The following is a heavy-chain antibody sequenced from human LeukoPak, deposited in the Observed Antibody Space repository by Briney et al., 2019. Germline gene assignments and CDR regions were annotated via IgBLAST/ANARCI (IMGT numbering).Heavy chain of an antibody. V-gene: IGHV5-51*01. CDR3: ASRTGSYYPFDS. Sequence: RGESLKISCKGSGYSFSDYYIDWVRQMPGKGLEWMGVMYPGGSDIRYSPPFQGQVTISADKSIDTAYLQWSSLKASDSAMYYCASRTGSYYPFDSWGQGTLVTVSS. CDR1: GYSFSDYY. CDR2: MYPGGSDI. D-gene: IGHD1-26*01. J-gene: IGHJ4*02.